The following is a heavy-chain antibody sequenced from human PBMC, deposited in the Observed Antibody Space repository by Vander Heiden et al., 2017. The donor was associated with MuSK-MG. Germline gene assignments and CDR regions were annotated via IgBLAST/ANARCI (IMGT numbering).Heavy chain of an antibody. V-gene: IGHV3-23*01. D-gene: IGHD6-13*01. Sequence: EVQLLESGGGLVQPGGSLRLSCAASGFTFSSYAMSWARQAPGKGLGWVSGISGSGGNTYYADSVKGRFTISRDNSKNTLYLKMNSLRAEDTAVYYCAKFRSSTWYRADALDIWGQGTMVTVSS. CDR3: AKFRSSTWYRADALDI. J-gene: IGHJ3*02. CDR2: ISGSGGNT. CDR1: GFTFSSYA.